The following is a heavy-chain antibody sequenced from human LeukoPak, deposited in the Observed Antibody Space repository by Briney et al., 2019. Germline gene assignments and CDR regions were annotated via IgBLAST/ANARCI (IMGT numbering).Heavy chain of an antibody. Sequence: SETLSLTCTVSGDSISSGDYYWSWIRQPAGKGLEWIGRISSSGSTNYNPSLKSRVTISVDTSKNQFSLKLSSVTAADTAVYYCARVRIGYRYTSGWFDPWGQGTLVTVSS. D-gene: IGHD3-16*02. J-gene: IGHJ5*02. CDR2: ISSSGST. CDR3: ARVRIGYRYTSGWFDP. V-gene: IGHV4-61*02. CDR1: GDSISSGDYY.